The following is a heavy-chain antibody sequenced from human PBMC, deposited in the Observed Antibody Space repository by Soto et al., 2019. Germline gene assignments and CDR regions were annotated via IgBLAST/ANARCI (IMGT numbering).Heavy chain of an antibody. Sequence: PGGSLRLSCAASGFTFSRYEMNWVRQAPGKGLEWISYISTSGSTIYYADSEKGRFTISRDNAKNSLYLQMNSLRAEDTAVYYCARELAAAGSFDYWGQGTLVTVSS. V-gene: IGHV3-48*03. CDR2: ISTSGSTI. CDR1: GFTFSRYE. D-gene: IGHD6-13*01. J-gene: IGHJ4*02. CDR3: ARELAAAGSFDY.